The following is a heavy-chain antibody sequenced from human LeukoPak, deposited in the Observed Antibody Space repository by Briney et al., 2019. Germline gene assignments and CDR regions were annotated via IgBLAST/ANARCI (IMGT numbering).Heavy chain of an antibody. D-gene: IGHD7-27*01. CDR2: ISGSGGNT. CDR3: ARDPEVSGRWGYFDY. V-gene: IGHV3-23*01. CDR1: EFTFRTYV. Sequence: GGSLRLSCAASEFTFRTYVMSWVRQALGKGLEWVSAISGSGGNTYYADSVKSRFTISRDNSKNTLYLQMNSLRAEDTAVYHCARDPEVSGRWGYFDYWGQGTLVTVSS. J-gene: IGHJ4*02.